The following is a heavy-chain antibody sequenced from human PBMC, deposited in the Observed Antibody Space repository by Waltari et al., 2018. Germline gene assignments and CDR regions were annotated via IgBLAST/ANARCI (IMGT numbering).Heavy chain of an antibody. CDR1: GAFISSGSYY. D-gene: IGHD1-7*01. CDR2: VYYDGNS. J-gene: IGHJ4*02. Sequence: QLQLQESGPGLVKPSETLSLTCTISGAFISSGSYYWGWIRQPPGKGLEWIGNVYYDGNSNSNPSLKSRVTRSVETSKNQFSLKVSSVTAADTAVYYCARRTWNYQLGLDYFDYLGQGTLVTVSS. V-gene: IGHV4-39*01. CDR3: ARRTWNYQLGLDYFDY.